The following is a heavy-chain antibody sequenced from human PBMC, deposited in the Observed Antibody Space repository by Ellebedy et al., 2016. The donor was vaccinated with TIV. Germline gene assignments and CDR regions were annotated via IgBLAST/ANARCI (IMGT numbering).Heavy chain of an antibody. CDR1: GFSFNSYW. CDR2: INQDGSDK. CDR3: ATDGSYGDYLSPAHAFVF. V-gene: IGHV3-7*01. D-gene: IGHD4-17*01. Sequence: GESLKISCAASGFSFNSYWMSWVRQAPGKGLEWVANINQDGSDKYYVDSLKGRFTISRDNAKNSLYLEMNSLRAEDTAVYYCATDGSYGDYLSPAHAFVFWGQGTTVTVSS. J-gene: IGHJ3*01.